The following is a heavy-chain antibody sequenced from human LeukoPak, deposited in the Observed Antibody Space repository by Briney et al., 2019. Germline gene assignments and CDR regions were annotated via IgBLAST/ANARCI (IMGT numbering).Heavy chain of an antibody. CDR2: INPNSGGT. Sequence: ASVKVSCKASGYTFTGYYMHWVRQAPGQGLEWMGWINPNSGGTNYAQKFQGRVTMTRDTSISTAYMELSRLRSDDTAVYYCARGPYDSSGPLGAFDIWGQGTMVTVSS. V-gene: IGHV1-2*02. D-gene: IGHD3-22*01. CDR3: ARGPYDSSGPLGAFDI. CDR1: GYTFTGYY. J-gene: IGHJ3*02.